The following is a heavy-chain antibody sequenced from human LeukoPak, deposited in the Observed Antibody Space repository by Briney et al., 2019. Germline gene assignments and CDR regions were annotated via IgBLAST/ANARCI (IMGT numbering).Heavy chain of an antibody. D-gene: IGHD3-10*01. CDR1: GASISSGGYS. V-gene: IGHV4-30-4*07. J-gene: IGHJ5*02. CDR2: IYYSGST. CDR3: ARRKPPLWFDPWGWFDP. Sequence: SQTLSLTCAVSGASISSGGYSWSWIRQPPGKGLEWIGYIYYSGSTYYNPSLKSRATISVDTSKNQFSLKLSSVTAADTAVYYYARRKPPLWFDPWGWFDPWGQGTLVTVSS.